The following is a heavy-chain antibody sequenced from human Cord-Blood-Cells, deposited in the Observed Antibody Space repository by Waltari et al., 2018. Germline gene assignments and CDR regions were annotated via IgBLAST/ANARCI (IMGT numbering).Heavy chain of an antibody. V-gene: IGHV3-74*01. CDR3: ARDAGSYFQH. D-gene: IGHD3-10*01. CDR1: GFTFSSYW. J-gene: IGHJ1*01. Sequence: EVQLVESGGGLVQPGGSLRLSCAASGFTFSSYWMHWVRQAPGKGLVWFSRINSDGSSTSYADSVKGRFTISRDNAKNTLFLQMNSLRAEDTAVYYCARDAGSYFQHWGQGTLVTVSS. CDR2: INSDGSST.